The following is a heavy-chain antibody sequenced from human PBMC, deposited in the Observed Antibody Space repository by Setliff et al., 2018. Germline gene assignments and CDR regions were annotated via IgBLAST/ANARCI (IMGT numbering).Heavy chain of an antibody. CDR2: ISGSGGST. V-gene: IGHV3-23*01. J-gene: IGHJ5*02. D-gene: IGHD3-10*01. CDR1: GFTFSSDA. Sequence: PGGSLRLSCAASGFTFSSDAMSWVRQAPGKGLEWVSAISGSGGSTYYADSVKGRYTITRDNSKNTLYRQMNGLRAEDTAVYYCAKNGFGVVALGVNNWFDPWGQGTLVTVSS. CDR3: AKNGFGVVALGVNNWFDP.